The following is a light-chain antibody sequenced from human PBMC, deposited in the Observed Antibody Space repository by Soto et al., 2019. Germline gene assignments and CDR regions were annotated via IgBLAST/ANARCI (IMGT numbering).Light chain of an antibody. CDR2: SNN. J-gene: IGLJ2*01. CDR1: TSNIGNNY. CDR3: ASWDDSLNGVV. Sequence: QSVLTQAPSASGTPGQRVTISCSGSTSNIGNNYVYWYQHLPGTAPKLLIYSNNQRPSGVPDRFSASKSGTSASLAISGLQSEDEADYHCASWDDSLNGVVFGGGTKVTVL. V-gene: IGLV1-44*01.